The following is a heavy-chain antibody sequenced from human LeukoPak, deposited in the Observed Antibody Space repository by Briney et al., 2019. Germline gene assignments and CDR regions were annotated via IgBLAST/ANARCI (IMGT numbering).Heavy chain of an antibody. CDR2: IYYGGST. Sequence: SETLSLTCAVSGASISSASDYWGWIRQPPGKGLEWLGSIYYGGSTYDNPSLRSRVTISVNTFKNQFSLKLTSVTAADTAVYYCARIGGGGWRNPGYWFDPWGQGNLVTVSS. J-gene: IGHJ5*02. D-gene: IGHD2-15*01. V-gene: IGHV4-39*01. CDR3: ARIGGGGWRNPGYWFDP. CDR1: GASISSASDY.